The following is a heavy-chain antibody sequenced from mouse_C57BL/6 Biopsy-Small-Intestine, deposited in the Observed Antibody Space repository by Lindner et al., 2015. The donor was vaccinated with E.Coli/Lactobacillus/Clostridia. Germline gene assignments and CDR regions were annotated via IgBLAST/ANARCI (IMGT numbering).Heavy chain of an antibody. J-gene: IGHJ4*01. CDR1: GGTFSNYG. V-gene: IGHV1-63*01. D-gene: IGHD1-1*01. CDR3: TRDGGDSGYDYSRY. CDR2: FIPSLGTA. Sequence: SVKVSCKASGGTFSNYGISWVRQARGQGLEWMGGFIPSLGTANYAQQFQGRVTITADESTGTAYMEVRNLRSDDTAMYYCTRDGGDSGYDYSRYWGQGTLVSVSS.